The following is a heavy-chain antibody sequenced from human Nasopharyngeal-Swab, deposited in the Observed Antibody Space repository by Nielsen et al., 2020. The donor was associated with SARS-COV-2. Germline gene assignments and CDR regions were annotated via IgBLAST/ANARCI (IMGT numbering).Heavy chain of an antibody. J-gene: IGHJ4*02. Sequence: EPLKISCAASGFTFADYTMHWVRQAPGKGLEWVSLTSRDGGSTYYADSVQGRVTILRDNSKKSLYLQMNSLRTEDTAWYYCAEDKGIRSDYFDYWGQGTLVTVSS. D-gene: IGHD5-18*01. CDR2: TSRDGGST. V-gene: IGHV3-43*01. CDR1: GFTFADYT. CDR3: AEDKGIRSDYFDY.